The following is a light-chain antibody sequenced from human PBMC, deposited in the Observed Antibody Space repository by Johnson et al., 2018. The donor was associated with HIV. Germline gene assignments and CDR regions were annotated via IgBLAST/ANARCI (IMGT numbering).Light chain of an antibody. CDR1: SSNIGNNY. V-gene: IGLV1-51*01. CDR2: DNN. J-gene: IGLJ1*01. Sequence: QSVLTQPPSVSAAPGQKVSISCSGSSSNIGNNYVSWYQQVPGTAPKLLIYDNNKRPSGIPDRFSGSKSGTSATLGITGLQTGDEADYYCGTWDSSLRAGENYVCGTGTKVPVL. CDR3: GTWDSSLRAGENYV.